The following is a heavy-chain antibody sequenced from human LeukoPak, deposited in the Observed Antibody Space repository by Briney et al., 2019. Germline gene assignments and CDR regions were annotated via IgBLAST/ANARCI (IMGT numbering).Heavy chain of an antibody. CDR3: ASLPLRYCSSTSCLGATNWFDP. D-gene: IGHD2-2*01. CDR1: GYTFTGYY. Sequence: ASVKVSCKASGYTFTGYYMHWVRQAPRQGLEWMGWINPNSGGTNYAQKFQGRVTMTRDTSISTAYMELSRLRSDDTAVYYCASLPLRYCSSTSCLGATNWFDPWGQGTLVTVSS. CDR2: INPNSGGT. V-gene: IGHV1-2*02. J-gene: IGHJ5*02.